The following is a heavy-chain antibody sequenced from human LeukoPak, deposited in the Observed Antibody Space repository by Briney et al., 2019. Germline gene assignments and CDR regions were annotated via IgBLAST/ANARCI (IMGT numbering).Heavy chain of an antibody. Sequence: PVGSLRLSCAASGFTFSTYAMHWVRQAPGKGLEWVAFIRHDGTNQYYADSVKGRFTISRDNSKNTLYLQMNSLRAEDTALYYCVNLTPNDAYDIWGQGTMVTVSS. J-gene: IGHJ3*02. D-gene: IGHD2-15*01. V-gene: IGHV3-30*02. CDR2: IRHDGTNQ. CDR1: GFTFSTYA. CDR3: VNLTPNDAYDI.